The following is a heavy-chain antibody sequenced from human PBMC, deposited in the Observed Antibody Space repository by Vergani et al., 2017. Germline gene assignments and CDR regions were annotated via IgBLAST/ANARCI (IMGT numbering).Heavy chain of an antibody. CDR3: AREPELLRAFDI. D-gene: IGHD1-26*01. J-gene: IGHJ3*02. CDR2: IYYSGIT. CDR1: GGSISSYY. Sequence: QVQLQESGPGLVKPSETLSLTCTVSGGSISSYYWSWIRQPPGKGLEWIGYIYYSGITNYNPSLKSRVTISVDTSKNQFSLKLSSVTAADTAVYYCAREPELLRAFDIWGQGTMVTVSS. V-gene: IGHV4-59*01.